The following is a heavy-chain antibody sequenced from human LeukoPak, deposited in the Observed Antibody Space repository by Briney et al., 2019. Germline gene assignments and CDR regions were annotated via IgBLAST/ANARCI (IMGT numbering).Heavy chain of an antibody. CDR3: ASVVPAATFVDY. CDR2: ISSSSSYI. J-gene: IGHJ4*02. V-gene: IGHV3-21*01. CDR1: GFTFDDYG. Sequence: GGSLRLSCAASGFTFDDYGMSWVRQAPGKGLEWVSSISSSSSYIYYADSVKGRFTISRDNAKNSLYLQMNSLRAEDTAVYYCASVVPAATFVDYWGQGTLVTVSS. D-gene: IGHD2-2*01.